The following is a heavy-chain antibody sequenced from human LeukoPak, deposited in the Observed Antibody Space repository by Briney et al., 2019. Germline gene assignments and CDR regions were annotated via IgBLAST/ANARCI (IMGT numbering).Heavy chain of an antibody. V-gene: IGHV3-30*18. CDR1: GFTFSSYG. Sequence: PGGSLRLSCAASGFTFSSYGTHWVRQAPGKGLEWVAVISYDGSNKYYADSVKGRFTISRDNSKNTLYLQMNSLRAEDTAVYYCAKSGGPHYHYYMDVWGKGTTVTVSS. CDR2: ISYDGSNK. CDR3: AKSGGPHYHYYMDV. D-gene: IGHD2-15*01. J-gene: IGHJ6*03.